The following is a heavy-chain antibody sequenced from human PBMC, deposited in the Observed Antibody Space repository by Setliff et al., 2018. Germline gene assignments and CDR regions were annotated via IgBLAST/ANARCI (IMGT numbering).Heavy chain of an antibody. D-gene: IGHD5-18*01. CDR1: GDSIRSYY. J-gene: IGHJ3*02. CDR2: IYYTGSS. Sequence: ASETLSLTCTVSGDSIRSYYWSWVRQPPGRGLEWIGYIYYTGSSNYNPSLKSRVTISVDTSKNQFSLRLRSVRAADTAVYYCAREPMDSAMVTTGAFDIWGRGTMVTVSS. V-gene: IGHV4-59*01. CDR3: AREPMDSAMVTTGAFDI.